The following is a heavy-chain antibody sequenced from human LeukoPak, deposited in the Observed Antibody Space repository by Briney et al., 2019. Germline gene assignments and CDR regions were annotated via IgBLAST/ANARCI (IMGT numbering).Heavy chain of an antibody. CDR3: ARDQSRYPYDYYGMDV. D-gene: IGHD3-9*01. CDR1: GFTACSNY. V-gene: IGHV3-53*01. J-gene: IGHJ6*02. Sequence: PGGSLSLSCAVSGFTACSNYMSCVRQAPGKGREWGSVIYSGGSTYYDDSVKVRFTISKDGSKNTQYLQMNSLRAEDTAGYYCARDQSRYPYDYYGMDVWGQRTTVTVSS. CDR2: IYSGGST.